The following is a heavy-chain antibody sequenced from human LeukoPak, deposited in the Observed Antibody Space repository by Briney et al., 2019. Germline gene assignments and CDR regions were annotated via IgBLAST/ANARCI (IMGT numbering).Heavy chain of an antibody. Sequence: SETLSLTCTVSGGSISSSSYYWGWIRQPPGKGLEWIGSIYYSGSTYYNPSLKSRVTISVDTSKNQFSLKLSSVTAADTAVYYCARTRWPKPFDYWGQGTLVTVSS. CDR1: GGSISSSSYY. CDR2: IYYSGST. CDR3: ARTRWPKPFDY. D-gene: IGHD4-23*01. V-gene: IGHV4-39*01. J-gene: IGHJ4*02.